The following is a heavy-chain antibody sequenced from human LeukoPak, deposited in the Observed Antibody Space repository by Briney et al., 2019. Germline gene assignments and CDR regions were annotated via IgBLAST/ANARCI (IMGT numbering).Heavy chain of an antibody. V-gene: IGHV4-59*01. D-gene: IGHD6-13*01. CDR3: AREAAGNFDY. J-gene: IGHJ4*02. CDR2: IYYSGST. Sequence: SETLSLTCTVSGGSISSYYWSWIRQPPGKGLEWIGYIYYSGSTNYNPSLKSRVTISVDTSKNQFSLKLSSVTAADTAVYYCAREAAGNFDYWGQGTLVTVSS. CDR1: GGSISSYY.